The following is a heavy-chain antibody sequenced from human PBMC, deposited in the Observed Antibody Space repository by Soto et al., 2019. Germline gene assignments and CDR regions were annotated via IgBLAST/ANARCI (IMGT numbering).Heavy chain of an antibody. CDR2: ISPSSGST. D-gene: IGHD4-17*01. Sequence: ASVKVSCKASGYTFTSYGISWVRQAPGQGLEWMGIISPSSGSTSYAQKFQGRVTMTRDTSTSTVYMELSSLRSEDTAVYYCARVSYGDYVSRWYFDLWGRGTLVTVSS. CDR1: GYTFTSYG. J-gene: IGHJ2*01. V-gene: IGHV1-46*03. CDR3: ARVSYGDYVSRWYFDL.